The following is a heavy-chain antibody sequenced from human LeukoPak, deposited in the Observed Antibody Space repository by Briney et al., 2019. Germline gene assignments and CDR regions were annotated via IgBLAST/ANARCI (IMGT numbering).Heavy chain of an antibody. CDR2: IYYSGST. CDR3: ASSSWYGWFDP. J-gene: IGHJ5*02. Sequence: PGGSLRLSCAASGFTFSSYWMSWVRQPPGKGLEWIGYIYYSGSTNYNPSLKSRVTISVDTSKNQFSLKLNSVTAADTAVYYCASSSWYGWFDPWGQGTLVTVSS. D-gene: IGHD6-13*01. V-gene: IGHV4-59*01. CDR1: GFTFSSYW.